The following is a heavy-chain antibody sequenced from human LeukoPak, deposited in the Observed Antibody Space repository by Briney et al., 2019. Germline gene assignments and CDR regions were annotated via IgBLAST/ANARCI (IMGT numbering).Heavy chain of an antibody. CDR3: ARDRGLYSSSWPFDY. D-gene: IGHD6-13*01. CDR2: IWYDGSNK. V-gene: IGHV3-33*01. CDR1: GFTFSSYG. Sequence: GGSLRLSCAASGFTFSSYGMHWVRQAPGKGLEWVAVIWYDGSNKYYADSVKGRFTISRDNSKNTLYLQMNSLRAEDTAVYYCARDRGLYSSSWPFDYWGQGTLVTVSS. J-gene: IGHJ4*02.